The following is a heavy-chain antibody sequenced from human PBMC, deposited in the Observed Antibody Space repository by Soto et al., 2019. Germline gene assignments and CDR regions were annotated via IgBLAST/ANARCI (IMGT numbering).Heavy chain of an antibody. CDR3: ARARYCSSTSCYPLLVY. J-gene: IGHJ4*02. V-gene: IGHV1-3*01. CDR1: GYTFTSYA. CDR2: INAGNGNT. Sequence: ASVKVSCKASGYTFTSYAMHWVRQAPGQRLEWMGWINAGNGNTKYSQKFQGRVTITRDTSASTAYMELSSLRSEDTAVYYCARARYCSSTSCYPLLVYWGQGTLVAVSS. D-gene: IGHD2-2*01.